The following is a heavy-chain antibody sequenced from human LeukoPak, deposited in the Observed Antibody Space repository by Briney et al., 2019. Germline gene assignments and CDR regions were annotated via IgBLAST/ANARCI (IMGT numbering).Heavy chain of an antibody. CDR3: ARDFEMTRRPRYYYYYYYMDV. CDR2: ISYDGSNK. CDR1: GFTFSSYA. J-gene: IGHJ6*03. Sequence: PGRSLRLSCAASGFTFSSYAVHWVRQAPGKGLEWVAVISYDGSNKYYADSVKGRFTISRDNSKNTLYLQMNSLRAEDTAVYYCARDFEMTRRPRYYYYYYYMDVWGKGTTVTVSS. D-gene: IGHD4-11*01. V-gene: IGHV3-30-3*01.